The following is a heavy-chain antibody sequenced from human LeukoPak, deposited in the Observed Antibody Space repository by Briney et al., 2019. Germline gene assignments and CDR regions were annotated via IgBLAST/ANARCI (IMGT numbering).Heavy chain of an antibody. CDR2: IIPILGIA. Sequence: SVKVSCKASGGTFSSYAISWVRQAPGQGLDWMGRIIPILGIANYAQKFQGRVTITADKSTSTAYMELSSLRSEDTAVYYCASQRYCSGGSCRNYYYYGMDVWGQGTTVTVSS. V-gene: IGHV1-69*04. D-gene: IGHD2-15*01. CDR3: ASQRYCSGGSCRNYYYYGMDV. J-gene: IGHJ6*02. CDR1: GGTFSSYA.